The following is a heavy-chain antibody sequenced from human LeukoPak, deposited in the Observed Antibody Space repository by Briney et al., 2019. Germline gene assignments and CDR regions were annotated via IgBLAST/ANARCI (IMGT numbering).Heavy chain of an antibody. CDR2: INSDGSNT. CDR1: GFTFSSYW. D-gene: IGHD5-18*01. V-gene: IGHV3-74*01. CDR3: ARGRGYSYVNNGMDV. Sequence: GGSLRLSCAASGFTFSSYWMHSVRHAPGKGLVWVSRINSDGSNTSYADSVKGRFTISRDNAKNTLYLQMNSLRAEDTAVYYCARGRGYSYVNNGMDVWGQGTTVTVSS. J-gene: IGHJ6*02.